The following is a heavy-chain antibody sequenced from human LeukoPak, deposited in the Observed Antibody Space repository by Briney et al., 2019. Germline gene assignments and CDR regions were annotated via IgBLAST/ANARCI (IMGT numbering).Heavy chain of an antibody. D-gene: IGHD1-26*01. CDR3: ARRVGSSGSYAKVYYYMDV. V-gene: IGHV4-34*01. CDR1: GGSFSGYY. CDR2: INHSGST. Sequence: TSETLSLTCAVYGGSFSGYYWSWIRQPPGKGLEWIGEINHSGSTNYNPSLKSRVTISVDTSKNQFSLKLSSVTAADTAVYYCARRVGSSGSYAKVYYYMDVWGKGTTVTISS. J-gene: IGHJ6*03.